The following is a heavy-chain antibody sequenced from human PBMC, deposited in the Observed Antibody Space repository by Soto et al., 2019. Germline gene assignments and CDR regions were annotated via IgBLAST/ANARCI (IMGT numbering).Heavy chain of an antibody. Sequence: QVQLVQSGAEVKKPGSSVKVSCKASGGTFSSYAISWVRQAPGQGLEWMGGIIPIFGTANYAQKFQGRVTITADESTSTAYMELSSLRSEDTAVYYCARGMEPVAGTTVRLDYYYGMDVWGQGTTVTVSS. V-gene: IGHV1-69*12. D-gene: IGHD1-1*01. CDR3: ARGMEPVAGTTVRLDYYYGMDV. J-gene: IGHJ6*02. CDR2: IIPIFGTA. CDR1: GGTFSSYA.